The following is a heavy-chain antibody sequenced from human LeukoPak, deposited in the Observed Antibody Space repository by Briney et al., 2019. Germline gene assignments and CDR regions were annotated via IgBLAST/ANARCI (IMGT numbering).Heavy chain of an antibody. D-gene: IGHD3-16*01. CDR2: IYDSGKT. V-gene: IGHV4-59*01. J-gene: IGHJ4*02. CDR1: GDSISSYY. Sequence: AETVSLTCTVSGDSISSYYWSWIRQPPGKGLEWIGYIYDSGKTNYNASLISRVTISVDTSKNQFSLKLTSVTPADTAVYSCARGGGTLDYWGQGTLVTVSS. CDR3: ARGGGTLDY.